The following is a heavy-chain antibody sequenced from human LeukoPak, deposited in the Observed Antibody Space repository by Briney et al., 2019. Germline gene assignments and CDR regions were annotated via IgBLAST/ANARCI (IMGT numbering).Heavy chain of an antibody. J-gene: IGHJ4*02. V-gene: IGHV4-34*01. CDR3: ARARITIFGVVIGYDY. CDR2: INHSGST. CDR1: GGSFSGYY. Sequence: SETLSLTCAVYGGSFSGYYWSWIRQPPGKGLEWIGEINHSGSTNYNPSLKSRLTISVDTSKNQFSLKLSSVTAADTAVYYCARARITIFGVVIGYDYWGQGTLVTVSS. D-gene: IGHD3-3*01.